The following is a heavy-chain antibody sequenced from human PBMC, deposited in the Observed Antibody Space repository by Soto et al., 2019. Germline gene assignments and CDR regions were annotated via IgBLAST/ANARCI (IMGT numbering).Heavy chain of an antibody. J-gene: IGHJ4*02. CDR1: GFTFSSYA. CDR2: ISGSGGST. D-gene: IGHD6-13*01. V-gene: IGHV3-23*01. CDR3: ARRGPGTYFDY. Sequence: EVQLLDSGGGLVQPGGSLRLSCAASGFTFSSYAMNWVRQAPGKGLEWVSVISGSGGSTYYTDSVKGRFTISRDNSKNTLYLQMNSLRAEDTAVYYCARRGPGTYFDYWGQGTLVTVSS.